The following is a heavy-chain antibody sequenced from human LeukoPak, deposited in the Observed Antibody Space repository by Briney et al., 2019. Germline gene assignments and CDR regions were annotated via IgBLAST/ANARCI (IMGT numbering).Heavy chain of an antibody. D-gene: IGHD3-16*01. CDR3: ARGGGLDV. J-gene: IGHJ6*02. CDR1: GFTFSDYY. V-gene: IGHV3-11*01. CDR2: ISSGDSTV. Sequence: GGSLRLSCAASGFTFSDYYVRWIRQAPGKGLEWVSYISSGDSTVYHADSVKGRFTISRDNAKNSLYLQMSNLRAEDTAVYFCARGGGLDVWGQGATVTVSS.